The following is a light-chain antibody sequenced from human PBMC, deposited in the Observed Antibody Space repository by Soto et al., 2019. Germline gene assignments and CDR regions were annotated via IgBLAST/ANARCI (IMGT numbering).Light chain of an antibody. J-gene: IGLJ3*02. CDR3: QSYDTSNHAV. CDR1: SGSIASNY. V-gene: IGLV6-57*01. Sequence: NFMLTQPHSVSESPGKTVTISCTRSSGSIASNYVQWYQQRPGSSPTTVIYEDNERPSGVPDRFSGSLDSSSNSASLTISGLKTEDEADYYCQSYDTSNHAVFGGGTKLTVL. CDR2: EDN.